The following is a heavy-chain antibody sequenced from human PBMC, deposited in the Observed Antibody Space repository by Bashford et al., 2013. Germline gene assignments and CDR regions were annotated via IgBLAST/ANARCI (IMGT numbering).Heavy chain of an antibody. CDR3: ARDGSAGSYDSSGYYYGGYFQH. D-gene: IGHD3-22*01. CDR2: INPSGGST. J-gene: IGHJ1*01. V-gene: IGHV1-46*01. CDR1: IHLHQLL. Sequence: ASREGLLQGIWIHLHQLLYALGATGPGQGLEWMGIINPSGGSTSYAQKFQGRVTMTRDTSTSTVYMELSSLRSEDTAVYYCARDGSAGSYDSSGYYYGGYFQHWGQGTLVTVSS.